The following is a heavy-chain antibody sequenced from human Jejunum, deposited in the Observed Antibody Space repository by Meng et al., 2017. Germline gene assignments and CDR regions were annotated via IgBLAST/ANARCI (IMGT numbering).Heavy chain of an antibody. J-gene: IGHJ4*02. CDR1: GGSLKDFY. V-gene: IGHV4-34*01. Sequence: QGQLQQWGAGLLKPSETLSLTCAVSGGSLKDFYWNWIRQPPGKGLEWIGEISHSGSTNYNPSLKSRVTISVDRSQNQLSLKLTSGSGTDTAVYFCARALGAYGDSGFAYWGQGALVTVSS. CDR3: ARALGAYGDSGFAY. CDR2: ISHSGST. D-gene: IGHD4-17*01.